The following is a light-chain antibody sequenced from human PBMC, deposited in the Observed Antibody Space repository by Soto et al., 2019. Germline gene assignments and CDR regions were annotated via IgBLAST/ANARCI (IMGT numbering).Light chain of an antibody. V-gene: IGLV1-44*01. CDR3: ATWDASLQSWV. CDR1: SSNIGSHL. CDR2: TNN. J-gene: IGLJ3*02. Sequence: QSVLTQPPSVSGTPGQRVNISCSGSSSNIGSHLVNWYQQVPGTAPRLLIYTNNQRPSGVPDRFSDSKSGTSASLAVSGLQSEDEAHYYCATWDASLQSWVFGGGTKLTVL.